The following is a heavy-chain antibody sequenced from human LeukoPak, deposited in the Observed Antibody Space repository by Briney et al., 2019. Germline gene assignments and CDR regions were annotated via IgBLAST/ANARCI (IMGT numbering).Heavy chain of an antibody. CDR3: ARVWDSSGSYYFDY. Sequence: SETLSLTCAVYGGSFSGYYWSWIRQPPGKGPEWIGEINHSGSTNYNPSLKSRVTISVDTSKNQFSLKLSSVTAADTAVYYCARVWDSSGSYYFDYWGQGTLVTVSS. J-gene: IGHJ4*02. CDR1: GGSFSGYY. D-gene: IGHD3-22*01. V-gene: IGHV4-34*01. CDR2: INHSGST.